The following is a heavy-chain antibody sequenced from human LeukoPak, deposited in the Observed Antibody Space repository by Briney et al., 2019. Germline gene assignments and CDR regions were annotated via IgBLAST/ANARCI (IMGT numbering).Heavy chain of an antibody. V-gene: IGHV4-4*08. D-gene: IGHD3-10*01. Sequence: MPSETLSLTCTVSGASISSDYWSWIRQTPGKGLEWIGYIYNSGSTNYNLSLKSRVTISLDTSQNQLSLRLTSVTAADTAVYYCARVKGYYGSGSPNFDSWGQGTLVTVSS. CDR2: IYNSGST. CDR3: ARVKGYYGSGSPNFDS. CDR1: GASISSDY. J-gene: IGHJ4*02.